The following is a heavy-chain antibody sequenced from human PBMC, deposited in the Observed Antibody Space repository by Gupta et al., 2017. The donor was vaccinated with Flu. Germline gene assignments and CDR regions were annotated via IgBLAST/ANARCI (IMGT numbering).Heavy chain of an antibody. J-gene: IGHJ4*02. V-gene: IGHV3-23*01. CDR1: GFTFSSRA. D-gene: IGHD5-18*01. CDR2: MSGSGGST. CDR3: ARDATWIELWLGA. Sequence: EVQLLESGGGLVQTGGSLILSCTASGFTFSSRAMTWVRQAPGKGLEWVSGMSGSGGSTYYADSVKGRFTISRDNSKNTLFLQMNSLRAEDTAVYYCARDATWIELWLGAWGQGTLVTVSS.